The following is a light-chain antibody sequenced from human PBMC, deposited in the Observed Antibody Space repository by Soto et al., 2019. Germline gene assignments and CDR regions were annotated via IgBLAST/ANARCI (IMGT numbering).Light chain of an antibody. CDR2: EVS. CDR3: CSYAGSSVVV. V-gene: IGLV2-23*02. Sequence: QSVLTQPASVSGSPGQSITISCTGTSSDVGSYNLVSWYQQHPGKAPKLMIYEVSKRPSGFSNRFSGSKSGNTASLTISGLQAEDEADYYCCSYAGSSVVVFGGGTQLTVL. CDR1: SSDVGSYNL. J-gene: IGLJ2*01.